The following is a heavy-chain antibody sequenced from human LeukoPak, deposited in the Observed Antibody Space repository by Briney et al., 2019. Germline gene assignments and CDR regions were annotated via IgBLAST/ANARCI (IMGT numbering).Heavy chain of an antibody. CDR2: ISAYNGNT. J-gene: IGHJ1*01. D-gene: IGHD2-8*01. V-gene: IGHV1-18*01. Sequence: ASVKVSCKASGYTFTSYGISWVRQAPGQGLEWMGWISAYNGNTNYARKLQGRLTLTTDTSTSTAYMELRSLRSDDTAVYYCASCHCTNGVCYGECEYFQHWGQGTLVTVSS. CDR3: ASCHCTNGVCYGECEYFQH. CDR1: GYTFTSYG.